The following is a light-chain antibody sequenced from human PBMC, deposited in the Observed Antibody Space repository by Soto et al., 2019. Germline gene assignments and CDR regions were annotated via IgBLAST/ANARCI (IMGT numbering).Light chain of an antibody. J-gene: IGKJ1*01. V-gene: IGKV1-5*01. CDR2: DVS. CDR1: QNIDTS. Sequence: EIKLTQSPSTLSASVGDSVTITCRASQNIDTSLAWYQHKPGKAPKLLIFDVSNLESGVPSRFSGSGSGTECTLTISSVHSDDFATYYCQQYHYSRSFGQGTKVDIK. CDR3: QQYHYSRS.